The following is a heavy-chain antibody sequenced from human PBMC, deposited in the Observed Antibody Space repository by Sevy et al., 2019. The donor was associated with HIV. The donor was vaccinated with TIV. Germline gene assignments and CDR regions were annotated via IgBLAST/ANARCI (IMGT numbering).Heavy chain of an antibody. J-gene: IGHJ6*02. D-gene: IGHD2-2*01. Sequence: GGSLRLSCVASGFTFSSHGMHWVRQAPGKGQEWVAVIWFDGSSKYYADSGKGRLTVSRDNSENTLYLQMDRLTAEDTAAYYCARDRVDCRSTTCYSGYYYYYGMDVWGQGTTVTVSS. V-gene: IGHV3-33*01. CDR2: IWFDGSSK. CDR3: ARDRVDCRSTTCYSGYYYYYGMDV. CDR1: GFTFSSHG.